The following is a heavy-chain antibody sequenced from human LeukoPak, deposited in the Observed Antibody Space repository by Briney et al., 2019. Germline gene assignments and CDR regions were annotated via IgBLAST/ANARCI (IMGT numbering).Heavy chain of an antibody. V-gene: IGHV3-13*04. J-gene: IGHJ4*02. Sequence: PGGSLRLSCAVSGFTLSNNDMHWVRQATGKGLEWVSAIGTAGDTYYPGSVKGRFTISRENAKNSLYLQMTSQSSGSTTVYYCARGGRGVIIEPLDYWGRGTLVTVSS. CDR2: IGTAGDT. D-gene: IGHD3-10*01. CDR1: GFTLSNND. CDR3: ARGGRGVIIEPLDY.